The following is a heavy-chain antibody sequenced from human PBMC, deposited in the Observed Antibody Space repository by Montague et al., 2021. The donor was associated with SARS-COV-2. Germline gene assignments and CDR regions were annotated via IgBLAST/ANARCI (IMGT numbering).Heavy chain of an antibody. J-gene: IGHJ4*02. CDR1: GDSVSHDF. Sequence: SETLSLTCTVSGDSVSHDFRTWIRQPPGKGLERIGYVYYSRSSSYNPSLRGRVSIAVDTSKNQFSLRLSTVAAADTAIYYCVRDPAPSGSGTFYDYWGQGTLVAVSS. CDR3: VRDPAPSGSGTFYDY. D-gene: IGHD1-26*01. V-gene: IGHV4-59*02. CDR2: VYYSRSS.